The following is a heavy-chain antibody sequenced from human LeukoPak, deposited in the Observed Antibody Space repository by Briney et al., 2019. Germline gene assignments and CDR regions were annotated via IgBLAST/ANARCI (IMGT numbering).Heavy chain of an antibody. CDR3: ARDLRMRTYYYGSGSSD. D-gene: IGHD3-10*01. V-gene: IGHV1-69*13. Sequence: SVKVSCKASGGTFSSYAISWVRQAPGQGLEWMGGIIPIFGTANYAQKFQGRVTITADESTSTAYMELSSLRSEDTAVYYCARDLRMRTYYYGSGSSDWGQGTLVTVSS. CDR2: IIPIFGTA. J-gene: IGHJ4*02. CDR1: GGTFSSYA.